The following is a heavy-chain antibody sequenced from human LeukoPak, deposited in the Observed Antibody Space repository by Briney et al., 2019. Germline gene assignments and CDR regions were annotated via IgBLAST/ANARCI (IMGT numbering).Heavy chain of an antibody. V-gene: IGHV4-34*01. CDR2: INHSGST. CDR1: GGSFSGYY. Sequence: TSETLSLTCAVYGGSFSGYYWSWIRQPPGKGPEWIGEINHSGSTNYNPSLKSRVTISVDTSKNQFSPKLSSVTAADTAVYYCAREIRYFDWLFQRHDAFDIWGQGTMVTVSS. D-gene: IGHD3-9*01. J-gene: IGHJ3*02. CDR3: AREIRYFDWLFQRHDAFDI.